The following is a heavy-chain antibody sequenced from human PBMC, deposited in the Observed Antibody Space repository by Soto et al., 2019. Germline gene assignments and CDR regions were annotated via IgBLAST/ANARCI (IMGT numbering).Heavy chain of an antibody. Sequence: AAVKVSCTSSGYTFINYDISWVRQATGQGLEWMGWMNPGSGKTGYANKFQGRVTMTRDASTSTAHLELSSLTSEDTAVYYCARRASLGTLNGFDPWCQGTLDTVSS. CDR2: MNPGSGKT. V-gene: IGHV1-8*02. J-gene: IGHJ5*02. CDR3: ARRASLGTLNGFDP. D-gene: IGHD4-17*01. CDR1: GYTFINYD.